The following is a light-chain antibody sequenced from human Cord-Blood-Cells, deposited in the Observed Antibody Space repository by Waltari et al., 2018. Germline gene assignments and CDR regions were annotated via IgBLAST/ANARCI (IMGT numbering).Light chain of an antibody. V-gene: IGKV3-20*01. CDR1: QSVSSSY. CDR2: GAC. J-gene: IGKJ1*01. Sequence: EIVLTQSPGTLSLSPAERATLSCTASQSVSSSYLAWYQQKPGQAPRLLIYGACSRASGIPDRFSGSGSGTDFTLTISRLEPEDFAVYYCQQYGSSPTWTFGQGTKVEIK. CDR3: QQYGSSPTWT.